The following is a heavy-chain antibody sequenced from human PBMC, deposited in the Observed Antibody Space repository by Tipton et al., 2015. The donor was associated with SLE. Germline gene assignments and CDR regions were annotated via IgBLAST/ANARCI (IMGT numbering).Heavy chain of an antibody. D-gene: IGHD6-13*01. V-gene: IGHV1-3*03. CDR1: GYTFTSYA. CDR3: ARDIAAAGREYYFDY. CDR2: INAGNGNT. J-gene: IGHJ4*02. Sequence: QVQLMQSGAEVKRPGASVKVSCKASGYTFTSYAMHWVRQAPGQRLEWMGWINAGNGNTKYSQEFQGRVTITRDTSASTAYMELSSLRSEDMAVYYCARDIAAAGREYYFDYWGQGTLVTVSS.